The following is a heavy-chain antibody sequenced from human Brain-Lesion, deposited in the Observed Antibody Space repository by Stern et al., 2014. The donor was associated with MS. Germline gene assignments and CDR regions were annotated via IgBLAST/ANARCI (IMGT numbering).Heavy chain of an antibody. D-gene: IGHD6-6*01. J-gene: IGHJ5*02. CDR1: GFTFSSYS. CDR2: ISSSSSYI. CDR3: ARDRSIAARRWFDP. Sequence: DQLVQSGGGLVKPGGSLRLSCAASGFTFSSYSMNWVRQAPGKGLEWVSSISSSSSYIYYADSVKGRFTISRDNAKNSLYLQMNSLRAEDTAVYYCARDRSIAARRWFDPWGQGTLVTVSS. V-gene: IGHV3-21*01.